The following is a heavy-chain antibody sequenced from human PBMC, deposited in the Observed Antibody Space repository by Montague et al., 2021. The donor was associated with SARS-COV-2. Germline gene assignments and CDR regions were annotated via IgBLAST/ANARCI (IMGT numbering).Heavy chain of an antibody. D-gene: IGHD3-10*01. J-gene: IGHJ5*02. Sequence: SETLSLTCTVSGGSISSSSYYWGWIRQPPGKGLEWIGSIHYSGSTYYNPSLKSRVTISVDTSKNQFSLKLSSVTAADTAVYYCARSPFLWFGTALGNWFDPWGQGTLVTVSS. V-gene: IGHV4-39*01. CDR2: IHYSGST. CDR3: ARSPFLWFGTALGNWFDP. CDR1: GGSISSSSYY.